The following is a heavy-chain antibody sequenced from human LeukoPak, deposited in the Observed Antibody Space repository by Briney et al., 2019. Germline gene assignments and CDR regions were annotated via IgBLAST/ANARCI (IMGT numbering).Heavy chain of an antibody. CDR3: ARGLDPFDAFDI. CDR2: IYYSGST. J-gene: IGHJ3*02. CDR1: GGSISSYY. V-gene: IGHV4-59*12. Sequence: PSETLSLTCTVSGGSISSYYWSWIRQPPGKGLEWIGYIYYSGSTNYNPSLKSRVTISLDTSKNQFSLRLNSVTAADTAVYYCARGLDPFDAFDIWGQGTMVTVSS.